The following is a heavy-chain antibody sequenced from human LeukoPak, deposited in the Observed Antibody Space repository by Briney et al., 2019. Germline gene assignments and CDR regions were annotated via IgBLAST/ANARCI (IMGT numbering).Heavy chain of an antibody. CDR1: GFAFDDYA. Sequence: GGSLRLSCAASGFAFDDYAMHWVRQAPGKGLEWVSAISGSGGSTYYADSVKGRFTISRDNSKNTLYLQMNSLRAEDTAVYYCAKDGYDSSGYHFDYWGQGTLVTVSS. J-gene: IGHJ4*02. V-gene: IGHV3-23*01. D-gene: IGHD3-22*01. CDR2: ISGSGGST. CDR3: AKDGYDSSGYHFDY.